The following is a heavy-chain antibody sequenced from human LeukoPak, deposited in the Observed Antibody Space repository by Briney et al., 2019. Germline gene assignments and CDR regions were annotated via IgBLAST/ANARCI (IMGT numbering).Heavy chain of an antibody. D-gene: IGHD2-8*01. CDR3: ARSAGHCSNGICFTDYYMDV. CDR2: INPNGGDP. J-gene: IGHJ6*03. Sequence: ASVKVSCKTSGYTFTDSYIHWVRQAPGQGLEEMGRINPNGGDPNYPQKFQGRVTMTRDTSVSTAYMDLSSVTSDDSAVYFCARSAGHCSNGICFTDYYMDVWGRGTTVTVSS. V-gene: IGHV1-2*06. CDR1: GYTFTDSY.